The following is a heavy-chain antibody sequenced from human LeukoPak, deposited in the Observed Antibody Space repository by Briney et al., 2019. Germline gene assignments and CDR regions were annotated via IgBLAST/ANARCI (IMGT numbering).Heavy chain of an antibody. CDR2: IYSGSST. CDR3: ARDRSSGWYVYDY. D-gene: IGHD6-19*01. V-gene: IGHV3-53*01. J-gene: IGHJ4*02. CDR1: GFTVSSNY. Sequence: PGGSLRLSCVASGFTVSSNYMSWVRQAPGKGLEWVSVIYSGSSTYYAESVKGRCTISRNTSENTLYLQMNSLRADDTAVYYCARDRSSGWYVYDYWGQGTLVTVSS.